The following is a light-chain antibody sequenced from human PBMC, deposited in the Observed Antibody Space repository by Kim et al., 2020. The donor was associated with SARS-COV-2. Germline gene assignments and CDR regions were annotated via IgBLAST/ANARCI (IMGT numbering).Light chain of an antibody. CDR1: SSDVGAHDY. V-gene: IGLV2-14*03. J-gene: IGLJ2*01. CDR2: DVT. CDR3: SSWTTSNTLV. Sequence: GQSTPLSCTRTSSDVGAHDYVSWFQQYPGKVPKLLIYDVTTRPSRVSARFSGSKSGNTASLTISGVQTEDEAVYYCSSWTTSNTLVFGGGTQLTVL.